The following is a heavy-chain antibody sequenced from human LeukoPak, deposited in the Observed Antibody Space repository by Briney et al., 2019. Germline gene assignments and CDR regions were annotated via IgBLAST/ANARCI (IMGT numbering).Heavy chain of an antibody. D-gene: IGHD3-3*01. J-gene: IGHJ6*03. CDR3: ASPSFPPASYDFWSLLDYYYMDV. Sequence: GGSLRLSCAASGFTFDDYGMSWVRQAPGKGLEWVSGITWNGDSPGYADSVKGRFTISRDNAKNSLYLQMNSLRAEDTAVYYCASPSFPPASYDFWSLLDYYYMDVWGKGTTVTVSS. CDR1: GFTFDDYG. V-gene: IGHV3-20*04. CDR2: ITWNGDSP.